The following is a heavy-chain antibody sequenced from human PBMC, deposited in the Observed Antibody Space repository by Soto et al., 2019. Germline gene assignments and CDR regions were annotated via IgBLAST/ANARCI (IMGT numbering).Heavy chain of an antibody. Sequence: QVQLQQWGAGLLKPSETLSLTCAVYGGSFSGHSWTRLGQSPGKGLEWIGDINHSGRVNYSPSLKSRVTISLDTSKNQFSLTLSAVTAADTAMYDCSTRAYDTNGYYRFDPWGQGTLVTVSS. J-gene: IGHJ5*01. D-gene: IGHD3-22*01. CDR3: STRAYDTNGYYRFDP. CDR1: GGSFSGHS. CDR2: INHSGRV. V-gene: IGHV4-34*01.